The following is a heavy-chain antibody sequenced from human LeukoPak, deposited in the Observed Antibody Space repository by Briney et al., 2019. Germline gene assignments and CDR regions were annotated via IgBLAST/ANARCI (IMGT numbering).Heavy chain of an antibody. V-gene: IGHV3-53*01. CDR2: IYSGGST. CDR3: ARVPGSSGWYFDH. D-gene: IGHD6-19*01. CDR1: GFTVSSNY. J-gene: IGHJ4*02. Sequence: GGSLRLSCAASGFTVSSNYMSWVRQAPGKGPEWVSVIYSGGSTYHADSVKDRFTISRDDSKNTLYLQMNSLRAEDTAVYYCARVPGSSGWYFDHWGQGTLVTVSS.